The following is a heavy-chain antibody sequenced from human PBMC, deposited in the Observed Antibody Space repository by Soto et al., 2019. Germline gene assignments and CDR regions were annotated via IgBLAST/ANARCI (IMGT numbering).Heavy chain of an antibody. CDR1: GYTFTGYG. Sequence: QVQLVQSGAEVKKPGASVKVSCKASGYTFTGYGIIWVRQAPGQGLEWMGWISPYNGNTNYAQNLQDRFTMTTDTTAQTGYMEQRRLRSDGTAVYYYSRGYCSSPSCYIRGEGDCWGQATVVPVSS. CDR2: ISPYNGNT. CDR3: SRGYCSSPSCYIRGEGDC. D-gene: IGHD2-2*02. J-gene: IGHJ4*02. V-gene: IGHV1-18*01.